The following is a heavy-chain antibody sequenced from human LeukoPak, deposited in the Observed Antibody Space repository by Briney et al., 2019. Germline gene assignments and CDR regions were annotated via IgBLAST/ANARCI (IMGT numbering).Heavy chain of an antibody. Sequence: GGSLRLSCAASGFTVSSNYMSWVRQAPGKGLEWVSVIYSGGSTYYADSVKGRFTISRDNSKNTLYLQMNSLSAEDTAVYYCPRGEWPLPFDYWGQGTLVTVSS. J-gene: IGHJ4*02. V-gene: IGHV3-66*01. D-gene: IGHD2-21*01. CDR2: IYSGGST. CDR3: PRGEWPLPFDY. CDR1: GFTVSSNY.